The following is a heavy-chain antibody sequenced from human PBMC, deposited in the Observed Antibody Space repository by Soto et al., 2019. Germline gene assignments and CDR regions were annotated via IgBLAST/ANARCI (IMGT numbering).Heavy chain of an antibody. CDR1: GFSVRTSG. CDR3: ARDDNLQGNAFDV. CDR2: IWNDGNNK. J-gene: IGHJ3*01. V-gene: IGHV3-33*01. Sequence: QVQLVESGGGVVQPERSLRLSCAASGFSVRTSGMHWVRQAPGKGLEWVALIWNDGNNKVYADSVKGRFTISNDNSQNTSYLQMDSLRGGDTALYYCARDDNLQGNAFDVWGQGTMVTVSS. D-gene: IGHD3-10*01.